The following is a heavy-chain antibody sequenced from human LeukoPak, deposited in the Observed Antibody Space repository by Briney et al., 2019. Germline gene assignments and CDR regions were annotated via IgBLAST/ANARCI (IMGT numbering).Heavy chain of an antibody. V-gene: IGHV3-30*01. CDR2: ISYDGSNK. CDR1: GFTCSSYA. D-gene: IGHD3-22*01. CDR3: ARASYDSSGGAFDI. Sequence: GRSLRLSCAASGFTCSSYAMHWVRQAPGKGLEWVAVISYDGSNKYYADSVKGRFTISRDNSKNTLYLQMNSLRAEDTAVYYCARASYDSSGGAFDIWGQGTMVTVSS. J-gene: IGHJ3*02.